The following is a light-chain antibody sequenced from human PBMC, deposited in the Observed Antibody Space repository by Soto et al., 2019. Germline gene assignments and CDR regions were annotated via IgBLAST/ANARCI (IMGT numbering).Light chain of an antibody. CDR3: HQYTSYSET. CDR2: KAS. V-gene: IGKV1-5*03. CDR1: QSISSW. J-gene: IGKJ1*01. Sequence: DIQMTQSPSTLSASVGDRVTITCRASQSISSWLAWYQQKPGKAPKLLIYKASSLESGVPSRFSGSGSGTEFTLTISSLQPDDFATYYCHQYTSYSETFGQGTKV.